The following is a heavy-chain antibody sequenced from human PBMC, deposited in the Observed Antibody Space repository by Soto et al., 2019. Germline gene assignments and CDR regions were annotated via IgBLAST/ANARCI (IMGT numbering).Heavy chain of an antibody. CDR1: GYTFTSYY. J-gene: IGHJ5*02. CDR3: ARVAGEYCSGGSCPYNWFDP. Sequence: QVQLVQSGAEVKKPGASVKVSCKASGYTFTSYYMHWVRQAPGQGLEWMGIINPSGGSTSYAQKCPGRVTMTRDTSTSTVYMELSSLRSEDTAVYYCARVAGEYCSGGSCPYNWFDPWGQGTLVTVSS. D-gene: IGHD2-15*01. V-gene: IGHV1-46*03. CDR2: INPSGGST.